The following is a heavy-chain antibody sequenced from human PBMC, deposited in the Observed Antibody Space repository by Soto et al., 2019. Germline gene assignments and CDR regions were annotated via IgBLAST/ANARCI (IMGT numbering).Heavy chain of an antibody. Sequence: ASVKLSCKASGYTLTGYYMHWVRQAPGQGLEWMGWINPNSGGTNYAQKFQGWVTMTRDTSISTAYMELSSLRSEDTAVYYCAIEYSSSPPYYPIGYWGQGTLVTVSS. J-gene: IGHJ4*02. D-gene: IGHD6-6*01. CDR2: INPNSGGT. CDR3: AIEYSSSPPYYPIGY. CDR1: GYTLTGYY. V-gene: IGHV1-2*04.